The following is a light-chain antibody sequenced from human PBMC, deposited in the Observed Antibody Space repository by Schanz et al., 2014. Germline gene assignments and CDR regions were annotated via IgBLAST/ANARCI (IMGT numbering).Light chain of an antibody. CDR1: QSVSSN. V-gene: IGKV3-15*01. CDR3: QQYDSSTWT. Sequence: EIVMTQSPATLSVSPGERATLSCRASQSVSSNLAWYQQKPGQAPRLLIYGASTRATGIPARFSGGGSGTEFTLTISSLQSEDFAMYYCQQYDSSTWTFGQGTKVEIK. CDR2: GAS. J-gene: IGKJ1*01.